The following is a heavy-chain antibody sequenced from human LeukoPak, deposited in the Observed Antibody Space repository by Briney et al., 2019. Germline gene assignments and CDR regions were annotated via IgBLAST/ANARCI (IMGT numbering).Heavy chain of an antibody. J-gene: IGHJ4*02. CDR2: FYDGMRT. CDR1: GDSISCSSYS. CDR3: ARMIRATDHFDV. V-gene: IGHV4-39*01. Sequence: SETLSLTCTVSGVSGDSISCSSYSWGWTRQPPGEGLEWIGNFYDGMRTYYHQSIMSRITISVDTTKNQFFLRVNSVTAADTAVYYCARMIRATDHFDVWGQGTLVTVSS. D-gene: IGHD1-26*01.